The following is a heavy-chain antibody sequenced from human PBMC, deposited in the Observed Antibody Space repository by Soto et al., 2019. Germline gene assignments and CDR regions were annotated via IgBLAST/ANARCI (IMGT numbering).Heavy chain of an antibody. D-gene: IGHD3-22*01. Sequence: QVQLVQSGAEVKKPGASVKVSCKASGYTFTSYDINWVRQATGQGLEWMGWMNPNSGNTGYAQKFQGRVTMTRNTSISTAYRGLRSLRSEDTAVYYCARAYYYDSSGASDFDYWGQGPLVTVSS. CDR2: MNPNSGNT. V-gene: IGHV1-8*01. CDR3: ARAYYYDSSGASDFDY. CDR1: GYTFTSYD. J-gene: IGHJ4*02.